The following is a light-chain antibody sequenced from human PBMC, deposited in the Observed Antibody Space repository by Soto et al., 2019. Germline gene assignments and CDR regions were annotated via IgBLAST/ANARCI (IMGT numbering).Light chain of an antibody. J-gene: IGKJ1*01. CDR2: GAS. CDR3: QQYGCSPRT. CDR1: QSVSSSY. Sequence: EIVLTQSPGTLALSPGEIATLSCRASQSVSSSYLAWYQQKPGQAPRLLIYGASSSATGIPDRFRGSGSGTDFTLTSSRLEPEDFAVYYCQQYGCSPRTFGQGTKVEIK. V-gene: IGKV3-20*01.